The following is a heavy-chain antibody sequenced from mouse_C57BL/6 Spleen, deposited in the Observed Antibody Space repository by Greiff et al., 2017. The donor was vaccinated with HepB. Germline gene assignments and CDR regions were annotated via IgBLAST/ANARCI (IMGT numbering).Heavy chain of an antibody. CDR3: ARMTYSYYFDY. V-gene: IGHV1-69*01. Sequence: QVQLQQPGAELVMPGASVKLSCKASGYTFTSYWMHWVKQRPGQGLEWIGEIDPSDSYTNYNQKFKGKSTLTVDKSSSTAYMQLSSLTSEDSAVYYCARMTYSYYFDYWGQGTTPTVSS. CDR2: IDPSDSYT. D-gene: IGHD2-10*01. CDR1: GYTFTSYW. J-gene: IGHJ2*01.